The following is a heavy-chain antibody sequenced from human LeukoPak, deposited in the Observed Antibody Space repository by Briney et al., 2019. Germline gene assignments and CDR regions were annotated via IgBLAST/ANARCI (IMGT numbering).Heavy chain of an antibody. CDR1: GYTSTDYY. CDR2: IIPVLGIA. D-gene: IGHD3-10*01. Sequence: SVKVSCKASGYTSTDYYIHWVRQAPGQGLEWMGRIIPVLGIANYAQKFQGRVTITAGKSTSTAYMELSSLRSEDTAVYYCARAPQYYYGSGSYFDYWGQGTLVTVSS. V-gene: IGHV1-69*04. CDR3: ARAPQYYYGSGSYFDY. J-gene: IGHJ4*02.